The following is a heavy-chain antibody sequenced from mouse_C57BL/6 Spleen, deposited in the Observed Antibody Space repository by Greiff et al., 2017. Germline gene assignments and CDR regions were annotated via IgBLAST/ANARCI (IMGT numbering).Heavy chain of an antibody. CDR2: INPNNGGT. D-gene: IGHD1-1*01. CDR1: GYTFTDYY. CDR3: ARSVTTVVAPHFDY. J-gene: IGHJ2*01. V-gene: IGHV1-26*01. Sequence: EVQLQQSGPELVKPGASVKISCKASGYTFTDYYMNWVKQSHGKSLEWIGDINPNNGGTSYNQKFKGKATLTVDKSSSTAYMELRSLTSEDSAVYYCARSVTTVVAPHFDYWGQGTTLTVSS.